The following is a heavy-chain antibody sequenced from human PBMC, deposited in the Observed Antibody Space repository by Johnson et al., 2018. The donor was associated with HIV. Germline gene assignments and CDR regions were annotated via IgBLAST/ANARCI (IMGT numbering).Heavy chain of an antibody. V-gene: IGHV3-66*01. J-gene: IGHJ3*02. CDR1: GFTVSSNY. CDR3: ARSSGSYLDDAFDI. CDR2: IYSGGST. Sequence: VQLVESGGGLVQPGGSLRLSCAASGFTVSSNYMSWVRQAPGKGLEWVSVIYSGGSTYYADSVKGRFTISRDNSKNTLYLQMNSLRAEDTAVYYCARSSGSYLDDAFDIRGQGTMVTVSS. D-gene: IGHD1-26*01.